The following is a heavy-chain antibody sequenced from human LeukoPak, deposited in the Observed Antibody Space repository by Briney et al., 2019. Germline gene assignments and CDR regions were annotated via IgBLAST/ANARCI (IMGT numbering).Heavy chain of an antibody. CDR2: ISWDGGST. V-gene: IGHV3-43D*03. CDR1: GFTFDDYA. Sequence: GGSLRLSCAASGFTFDDYAMHWVRQAPGKGLEWVSLISWDGGSTYYADSVKGRFTISRDNSKNSLYPQMNSLRAEDTALYYCAKMGTSGYQGDYWGQGTLVTVSS. CDR3: AKMGTSGYQGDY. D-gene: IGHD3-3*01. J-gene: IGHJ4*02.